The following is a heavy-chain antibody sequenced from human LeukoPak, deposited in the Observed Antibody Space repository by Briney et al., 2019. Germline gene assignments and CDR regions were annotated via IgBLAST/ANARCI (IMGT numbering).Heavy chain of an antibody. Sequence: PSETLSLTCAVYGGSFSGYYWSWIRQPPEKGLEWIGEINHSGSTNYNPSLKSRVTISVDTSKNQFSLKLSSVTAADTAVYYCARLSSGYEDYYYYYMDVWGKGTTVTVSS. CDR2: INHSGST. V-gene: IGHV4-34*01. D-gene: IGHD5-12*01. CDR1: GGSFSGYY. CDR3: ARLSSGYEDYYYYYMDV. J-gene: IGHJ6*03.